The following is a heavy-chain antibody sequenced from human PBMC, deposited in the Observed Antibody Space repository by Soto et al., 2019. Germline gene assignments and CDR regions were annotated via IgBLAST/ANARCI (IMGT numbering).Heavy chain of an antibody. D-gene: IGHD3-10*01. CDR1: GFTFSSYA. Sequence: GGSLRLSCAASGFTFSSYAMHWVRQAPGKGLEWVAVISYDGSNKYYADSVKGRFTISRDNSKNTLYLQMNSLRAEDTAVYYCARGNYYGSGSSLTAYYYYGMDVWGQGTTVTVSS. CDR2: ISYDGSNK. CDR3: ARGNYYGSGSSLTAYYYYGMDV. J-gene: IGHJ6*02. V-gene: IGHV3-30-3*01.